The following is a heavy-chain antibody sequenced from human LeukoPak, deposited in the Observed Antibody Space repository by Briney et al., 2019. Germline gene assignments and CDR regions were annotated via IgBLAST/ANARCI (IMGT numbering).Heavy chain of an antibody. V-gene: IGHV3-23*01. CDR2: IGPTGRST. J-gene: IGHJ4*02. CDR1: GFTFSAYA. CDR3: AKGPMVRGSTYDY. Sequence: PGGSLRLSCAASGFTFSAYAMTWVRQAPGKGLEWVSAIGPTGRSTYYADSVRGRFTISRDNSKNTLYLQMNSLRAEDTAIYYCAKGPMVRGSTYDYWGQGTLVTVSS. D-gene: IGHD3-10*01.